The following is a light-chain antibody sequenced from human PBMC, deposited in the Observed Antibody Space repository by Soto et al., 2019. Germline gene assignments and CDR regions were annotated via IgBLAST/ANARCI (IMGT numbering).Light chain of an antibody. CDR1: QSVGRNY. CDR2: GAS. Sequence: EIVLTQSPGTLSVSPGERATLSCRASQSVGRNYLAWYQQKPGQAPRLLIYGASSRATGIPDRFSGSGSGTDFTLTISRLEPEDFAVYYCQQYPSSPRTFGGGPKVET. V-gene: IGKV3-20*01. J-gene: IGKJ4*01. CDR3: QQYPSSPRT.